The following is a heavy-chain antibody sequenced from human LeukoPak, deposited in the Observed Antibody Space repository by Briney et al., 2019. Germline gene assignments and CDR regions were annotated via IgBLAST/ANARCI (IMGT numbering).Heavy chain of an antibody. J-gene: IGHJ4*02. Sequence: GGSLRLSCAASGFTFSSYSMNWVRQAPGKGLEWVSYISSSTSTTYYADSVKGRFTISRDNAKNSLYLQMNSLRAEDTAVYYCARAGDCTNGICYTADFDYWGQGTLVTVSS. CDR1: GFTFSSYS. V-gene: IGHV3-48*04. D-gene: IGHD2-8*01. CDR3: ARAGDCTNGICYTADFDY. CDR2: ISSSTSTT.